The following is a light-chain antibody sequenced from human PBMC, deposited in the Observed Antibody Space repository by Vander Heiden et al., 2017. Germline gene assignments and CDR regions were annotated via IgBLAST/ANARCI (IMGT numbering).Light chain of an antibody. Sequence: SSELTQPPSVSVSPGQTASITCYGDKLGDKYACWYQQKPGQSPLLVIYQDNKRPSGIPERFSGSNSGNTATLTISGTQAMDEADYYCQAWDTSTAWKVFGGGTKLTVL. J-gene: IGLJ2*01. CDR2: QDN. V-gene: IGLV3-1*01. CDR1: KLGDKY. CDR3: QAWDTSTAWKV.